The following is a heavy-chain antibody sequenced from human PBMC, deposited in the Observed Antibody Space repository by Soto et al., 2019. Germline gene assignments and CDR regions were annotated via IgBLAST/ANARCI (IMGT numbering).Heavy chain of an antibody. J-gene: IGHJ6*02. CDR2: IIPIFGTA. D-gene: IGHD3-10*01. V-gene: IGHV1-69*13. CDR3: ARDRDYYYGMDV. Sequence: ASVKVSCKASGGTFSSYAISWVRQAPGQGLEWMGGIIPIFGTANYAQKFQGRVTITADESTSTAYMELSSLRSEDTAVYYCARDRDYYYGMDVWGQGTTVTVYS. CDR1: GGTFSSYA.